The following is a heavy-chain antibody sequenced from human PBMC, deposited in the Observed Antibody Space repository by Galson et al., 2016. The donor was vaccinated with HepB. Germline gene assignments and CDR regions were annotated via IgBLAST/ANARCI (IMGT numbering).Heavy chain of an antibody. CDR2: INSDGSST. V-gene: IGHV3-74*01. J-gene: IGHJ2*01. CDR1: GFTFSSYW. Sequence: SLSLSCAASGFTFSSYWMHWVRQAPGKGLVWVSRINSDGSSTSYAESVKGRFTISRDNAKNTLYLQMNSLRAEDTAVYYCARASLHMVRGVSQWYFDLWGRGTLVTVSS. D-gene: IGHD3-10*01. CDR3: ARASLHMVRGVSQWYFDL.